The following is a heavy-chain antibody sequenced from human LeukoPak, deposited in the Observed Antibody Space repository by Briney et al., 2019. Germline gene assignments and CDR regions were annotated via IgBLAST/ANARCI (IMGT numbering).Heavy chain of an antibody. CDR3: ARGIGQRAFDI. CDR1: GGSISSYY. D-gene: IGHD2/OR15-2a*01. J-gene: IGHJ3*02. Sequence: PSETLSLTCSVSGGSISSYYWYWVRQPPGKDLEWIGYIYHTGSTNYNPSLRSRVTMSVDTSKNQFSLKLSSVTAADTAVYYCARGIGQRAFDIWGHGTMVTVSS. V-gene: IGHV4-4*09. CDR2: IYHTGST.